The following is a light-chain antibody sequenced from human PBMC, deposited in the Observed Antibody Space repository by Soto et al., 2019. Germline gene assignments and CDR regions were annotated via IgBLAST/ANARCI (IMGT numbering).Light chain of an antibody. CDR2: GAS. J-gene: IGKJ1*01. CDR3: QHYNNWPPWT. V-gene: IGKV3-15*01. Sequence: EIVITQSPSTLSVSPGERATLSCRASQTVSSNLAWYQQKPGQAPRLLIYGASTRATGIPARFSGSGSGTEFTLIISSLQSEDFAVYYCQHYNNWPPWTFGQGTKVDIK. CDR1: QTVSSN.